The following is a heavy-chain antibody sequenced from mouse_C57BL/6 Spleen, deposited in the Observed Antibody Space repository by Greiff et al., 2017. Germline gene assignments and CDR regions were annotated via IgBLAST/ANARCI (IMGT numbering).Heavy chain of an antibody. CDR2: IDPSDSET. D-gene: IGHD3-2*02. CDR1: GYTFTSYW. Sequence: QVQLQQPGAELVRPGSSVKLSCKASGYTFTSYWMHWVKQRPIQGLEWIGNIDPSDSETHYNQKFKDKATLTVDKSSSTAYMQLSSLTSEDSAVYYCATGSGPNSYAMDYWGQGTSVTVSS. V-gene: IGHV1-52*01. J-gene: IGHJ4*01. CDR3: ATGSGPNSYAMDY.